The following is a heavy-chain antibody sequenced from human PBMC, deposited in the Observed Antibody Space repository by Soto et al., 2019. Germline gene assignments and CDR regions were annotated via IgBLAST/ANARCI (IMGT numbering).Heavy chain of an antibody. D-gene: IGHD2-2*01. CDR2: IYYSGST. Sequence: SETLSLTCTVSGGSISSYYWSWIRQPPGKGLEWIGYIYYSGSTNYNPSLKSRVTISVDTSKNQFSLKLSSVTAADTAVYYCARRVPIAPAASGSYYFDYWGQGTLVTVSS. CDR1: GGSISSYY. CDR3: ARRVPIAPAASGSYYFDY. V-gene: IGHV4-59*08. J-gene: IGHJ4*02.